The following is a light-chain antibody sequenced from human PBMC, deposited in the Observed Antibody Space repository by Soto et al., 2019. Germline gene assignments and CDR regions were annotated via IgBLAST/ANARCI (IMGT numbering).Light chain of an antibody. CDR3: QQYDDWRLLT. CDR1: LSVSSH. J-gene: IGKJ4*01. Sequence: EVVMTQSPATLSVSPGDKATLSCRASLSVSSHLAWYQQKPGQAPRLLIYGASTRASGVPARFSGSGSGTEFTLTISRLQSEDFAIYYCQQYDDWRLLTFGGGTKVEI. V-gene: IGKV3-15*01. CDR2: GAS.